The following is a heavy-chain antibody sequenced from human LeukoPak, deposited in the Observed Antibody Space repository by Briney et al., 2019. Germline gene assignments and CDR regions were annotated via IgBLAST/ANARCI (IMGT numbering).Heavy chain of an antibody. D-gene: IGHD3-3*01. CDR2: IYHSGST. CDR1: GGSISSGGYY. Sequence: PSETLSLTCTVSGGSISSGGYYWSWIRQPPGKGLEWIGYIYHSGSTYYNPSLKSRVTISVDRSKNQFSLNLSSVTAADTAVYYCARGGPTYYDFWSGPFDPWGQGTLVTVSS. J-gene: IGHJ5*02. CDR3: ARGGPTYYDFWSGPFDP. V-gene: IGHV4-30-2*01.